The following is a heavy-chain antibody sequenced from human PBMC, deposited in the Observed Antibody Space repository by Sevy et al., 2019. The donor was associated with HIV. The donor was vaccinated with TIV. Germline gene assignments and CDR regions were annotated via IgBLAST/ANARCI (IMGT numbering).Heavy chain of an antibody. V-gene: IGHV3-30-3*01. Sequence: GGSLRLSCAASGFAFSSHAMHWVRQAPGKGLEWVAVISYEGTETFYAASVEGRFTISRDNSQNMLSLQINSLRPEDTAGYYCARDGGYSIKWFPLHWGNGTLVTV. CDR3: ARDGGYSIKWFPLH. J-gene: IGHJ4*01. CDR2: ISYEGTET. CDR1: GFAFSSHA. D-gene: IGHD6-13*01.